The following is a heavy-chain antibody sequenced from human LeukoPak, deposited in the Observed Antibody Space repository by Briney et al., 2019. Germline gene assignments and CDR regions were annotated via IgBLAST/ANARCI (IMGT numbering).Heavy chain of an antibody. CDR3: AKDSMGGSSMPIYVDV. J-gene: IGHJ6*03. V-gene: IGHV3-30*02. CDR1: AFTFSTYA. Sequence: GGSLRLSCAASAFTFSTYAMHWVRQASGKGLEWVAYIRYDASSNYYADSVKGRFTISRDNSKSTLYLQMNSLRPEDTAVYYCAKDSMGGSSMPIYVDVWGKGTTVTVAS. CDR2: IRYDASSN. D-gene: IGHD2/OR15-2a*01.